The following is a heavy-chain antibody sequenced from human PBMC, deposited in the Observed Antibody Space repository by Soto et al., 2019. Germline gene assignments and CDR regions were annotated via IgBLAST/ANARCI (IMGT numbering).Heavy chain of an antibody. CDR2: INPSGGST. J-gene: IGHJ4*02. D-gene: IGHD6-13*01. CDR1: GYTFTSYY. CDR3: AREGIAAAGFDY. Sequence: ASVKVSCKASGYTFTSYYMHWVRQAPGQGLEWMGIINPSGGSTSYAQKFQGGVTMTTDTSTSTVYMELSSLRSEDTAVYYCAREGIAAAGFDYWGQGTLVTVSS. V-gene: IGHV1-46*03.